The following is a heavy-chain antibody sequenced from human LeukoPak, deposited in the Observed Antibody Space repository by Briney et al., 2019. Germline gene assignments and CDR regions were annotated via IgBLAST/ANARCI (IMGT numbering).Heavy chain of an antibody. Sequence: GASVTVSCKASGYTFTSYAMNWVRQAPGQGLEWMGWINTNTGNPTYAQGFTGRFVFSLDTSVSTAYLQISSLKAEDTAVYYCARSPIAARPLGYAFDIWGQGTMVTVSS. V-gene: IGHV7-4-1*02. D-gene: IGHD6-6*01. J-gene: IGHJ3*02. CDR1: GYTFTSYA. CDR3: ARSPIAARPLGYAFDI. CDR2: INTNTGNP.